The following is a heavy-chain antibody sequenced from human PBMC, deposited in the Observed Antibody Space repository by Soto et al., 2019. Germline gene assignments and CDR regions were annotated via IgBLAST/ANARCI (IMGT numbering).Heavy chain of an antibody. CDR2: MYYSGST. J-gene: IGHJ6*02. CDR1: GGSISSGAYY. Sequence: QVQLQESGPGLVEPSQTLSLTCTVSGGSISSGAYYWRWIRQHPGKGLEWIAYMYYSGSTYYNPSIKTRVTMSVDTSKTKLSLKLSSVTAADTAVYYCAGIGGATLSRTGPPSRYYKYGMDVWGQGTTVSVSS. CDR3: AGIGGATLSRTGPPSRYYKYGMDV. D-gene: IGHD6-25*01. V-gene: IGHV4-31*03.